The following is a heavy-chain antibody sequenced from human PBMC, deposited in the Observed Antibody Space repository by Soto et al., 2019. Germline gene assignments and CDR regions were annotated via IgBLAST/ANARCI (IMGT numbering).Heavy chain of an antibody. J-gene: IGHJ4*02. V-gene: IGHV4-30-4*01. D-gene: IGHD4-17*01. Sequence: PSETLSLTGTVSGGSISSGDYYWSWIRQPPGKGLEWIGRIFYSGSTYYNPSLKSRVTISVDTSKNQFSMKLSSVTAADTAVYYCARAPTTVTTGYFDYWGQGTLVTVSS. CDR1: GGSISSGDYY. CDR3: ARAPTTVTTGYFDY. CDR2: IFYSGST.